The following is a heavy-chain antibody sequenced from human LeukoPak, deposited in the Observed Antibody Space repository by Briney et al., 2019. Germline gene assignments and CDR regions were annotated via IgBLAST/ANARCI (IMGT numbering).Heavy chain of an antibody. CDR2: IKQDGSAK. Sequence: PGGSLRLSCAASGFTFSSYWMNCVRHAPGKGVEGVANIKQDGSAKHYMDPVKGRFTISRDNATNSLYLQTNGLRAEDTGVYYCARGSGWLEDFWGQGTLVTVSS. J-gene: IGHJ4*02. V-gene: IGHV3-7*01. CDR1: GFTFSSYW. CDR3: ARGSGWLEDF. D-gene: IGHD6-19*01.